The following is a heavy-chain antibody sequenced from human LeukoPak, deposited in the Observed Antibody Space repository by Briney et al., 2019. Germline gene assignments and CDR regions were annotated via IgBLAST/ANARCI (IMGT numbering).Heavy chain of an antibody. CDR1: GGSISSYY. CDR2: IYTSGST. D-gene: IGHD3/OR15-3a*01. J-gene: IGHJ4*02. Sequence: SETLSLTCTVSGGSISSYYWSWIRQPAGKGLEWIGRIYTSGSTNYNPSLKSRVTMSVETSKNQFSLKLSSVTAADTAVYYCARESALGWNPLYYFDYWGQGTLVTVSS. V-gene: IGHV4-4*07. CDR3: ARESALGWNPLYYFDY.